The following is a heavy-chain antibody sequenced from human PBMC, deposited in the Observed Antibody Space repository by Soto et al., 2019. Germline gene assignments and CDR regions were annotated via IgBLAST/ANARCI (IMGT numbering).Heavy chain of an antibody. CDR2: ISGSSSCT. CDR3: AKSEGWLLWFGESSGYYYYGMDV. J-gene: IGHJ6*02. D-gene: IGHD3-10*01. Sequence: PGGSLRLPCAASGFTFSSYSMNWVRQAPGKGLEWVSSISGSSSCTYYADSVKGRFTISRDNSKNTLYLQMNSLRAEDTAVYYYAKSEGWLLWFGESSGYYYYGMDVWGQGTTVTVSS. V-gene: IGHV3-23*01. CDR1: GFTFSSYS.